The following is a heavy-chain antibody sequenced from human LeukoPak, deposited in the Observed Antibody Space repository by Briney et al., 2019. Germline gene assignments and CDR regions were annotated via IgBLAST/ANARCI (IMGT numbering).Heavy chain of an antibody. J-gene: IGHJ3*02. V-gene: IGHV4-61*01. CDR1: GGSVSSGSYY. CDR3: ARHALGLWPSGGAFDI. Sequence: TSETLSLTCTVSGGSVSSGSYYWSWIRQPPGTGLEWIGYIYYSGSTNYNPSLKSRVTIPVDTSKNQFSLKLSSVTAADTAVYYCARHALGLWPSGGAFDIWGQGTMVTVSS. CDR2: IYYSGST. D-gene: IGHD5-18*01.